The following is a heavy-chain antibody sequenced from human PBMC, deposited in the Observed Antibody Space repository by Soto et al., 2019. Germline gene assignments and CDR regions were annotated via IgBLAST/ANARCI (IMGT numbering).Heavy chain of an antibody. CDR2: ISAYNGNT. V-gene: IGHV1-18*01. Sequence: GASVKVSCKASGYTFTSYGISWVRQAPGQGLEWMGWISAYNGNTNYAQKLQGRVTMTTDTSTSTAYMELRSLRSDDTAVYYCAREYYDFWSGYYTGHYYYYYMDGWGKGTTVTVSS. J-gene: IGHJ6*03. CDR3: AREYYDFWSGYYTGHYYYYYMDG. CDR1: GYTFTSYG. D-gene: IGHD3-3*01.